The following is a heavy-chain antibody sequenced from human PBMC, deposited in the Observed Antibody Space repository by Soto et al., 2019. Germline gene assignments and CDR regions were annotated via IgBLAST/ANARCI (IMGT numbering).Heavy chain of an antibody. CDR1: GFTFNNYA. Sequence: EVQLLESGGGLVQPGGSLRLSCAASGFTFNNYAMNWVRQAPGRGLEWVSDISGGGGGTYYADSVKGRFTISRDNSKNTRYMQMNRLRAEDKAVYYCAKDTLDIVVVPVAMQSYYYYGMDVWGQGTTVTVSS. J-gene: IGHJ6*02. D-gene: IGHD2-2*03. CDR3: AKDTLDIVVVPVAMQSYYYYGMDV. CDR2: ISGGGGGT. V-gene: IGHV3-23*01.